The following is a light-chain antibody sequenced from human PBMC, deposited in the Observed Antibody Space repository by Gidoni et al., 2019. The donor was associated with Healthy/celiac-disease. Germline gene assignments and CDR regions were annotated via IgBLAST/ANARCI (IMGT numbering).Light chain of an antibody. J-gene: IGKJ4*01. CDR2: AAS. Sequence: DIQMTQSPSSLSASVGDRVTITCRASQSISSYLNWYQQKPGKAPKLLIYAASSLQSGVPSRFSGSGSGTAFTLTISSLQPEDFATYYCQQRYSTPRLTFGGGTKVEIK. CDR3: QQRYSTPRLT. CDR1: QSISSY. V-gene: IGKV1-39*01.